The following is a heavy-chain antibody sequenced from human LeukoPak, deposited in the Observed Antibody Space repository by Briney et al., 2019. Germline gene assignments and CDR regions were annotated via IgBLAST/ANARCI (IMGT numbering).Heavy chain of an antibody. J-gene: IGHJ6*03. CDR3: AKDLRFSKSKNYYYYMDV. CDR1: GFTFSSYA. V-gene: IGHV3-23*01. D-gene: IGHD2/OR15-2a*01. CDR2: ISGSGGST. Sequence: GGSLRLSCAASGFTFSSYAMSWVRQAPRKGLEWVSAISGSGGSTYYADSVKGRFTISRDNSKNTLYLQMNSLRAEDTAVYCCAKDLRFSKSKNYYYYMDVWGKGTTVTVSS.